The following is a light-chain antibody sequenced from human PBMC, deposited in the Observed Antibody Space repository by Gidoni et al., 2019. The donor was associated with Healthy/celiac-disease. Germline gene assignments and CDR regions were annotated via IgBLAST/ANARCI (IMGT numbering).Light chain of an antibody. CDR1: QSISSY. J-gene: IGKJ4*01. V-gene: IGKV1-39*01. Sequence: QMTQSPSSLSASVGDRVTITCRASQSISSYLNWYQQKPGKAPKLLIYAASSLQSGVPSRFSGSGSGTDFTLTISSLQPEDFATYYCQQSYSTPLTFGGGTKVEIK. CDR2: AAS. CDR3: QQSYSTPLT.